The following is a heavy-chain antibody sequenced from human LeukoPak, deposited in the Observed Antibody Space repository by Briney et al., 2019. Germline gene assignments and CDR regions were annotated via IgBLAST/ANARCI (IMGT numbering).Heavy chain of an antibody. CDR3: ARDTTDVLRYFDWLLGPNWFDP. Sequence: ASVKVSCKASGYTFTSYGISWVRQAPGQGLEWMGWISAYNGNTNYAQKLQGRVTMTTDTSTSTAYMELRSLRSDDTAVYYCARDTTDVLRYFDWLLGPNWFDPWGQGTLVTVSP. CDR1: GYTFTSYG. J-gene: IGHJ5*02. CDR2: ISAYNGNT. D-gene: IGHD3-9*01. V-gene: IGHV1-18*01.